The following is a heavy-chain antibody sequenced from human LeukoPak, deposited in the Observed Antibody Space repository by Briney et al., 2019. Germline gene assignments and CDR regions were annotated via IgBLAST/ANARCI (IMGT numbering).Heavy chain of an antibody. CDR1: GFTFSSYG. V-gene: IGHV3-30*02. D-gene: IGHD2-2*01. J-gene: IGHJ4*02. CDR3: AKTTPLLDIVVVPAAVDY. CDR2: TRYDGSNK. Sequence: GGSLRLSCAASGFTFSSYGMHWVRQAPGKGLEWVAFTRYDGSNKYYADSVKGRFTISRDNSKNTLYLQMNSLRAEDTAVYYCAKTTPLLDIVVVPAAVDYWGQGTLVTVSS.